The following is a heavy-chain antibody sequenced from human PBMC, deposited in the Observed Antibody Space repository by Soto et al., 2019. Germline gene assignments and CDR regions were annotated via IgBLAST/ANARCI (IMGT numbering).Heavy chain of an antibody. J-gene: IGHJ4*02. CDR3: ARDEGGWNSIEGGFVKFILDY. V-gene: IGHV1-3*01. D-gene: IGHD1-7*01. CDR1: GYTFSMHA. Sequence: GASVNVSCKTSGYTFSMHAIHWVRQAPGQGLEWMGWINAGNGDTKYSENFQDRVAITRDAYASAAYMEVRSLRSEDTAIYYCARDEGGWNSIEGGFVKFILDYWGQGSVVTVSS. CDR2: INAGNGDT.